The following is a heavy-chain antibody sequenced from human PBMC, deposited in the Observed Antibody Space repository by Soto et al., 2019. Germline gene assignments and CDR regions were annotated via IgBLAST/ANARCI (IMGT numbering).Heavy chain of an antibody. CDR2: INHSGNT. J-gene: IGHJ6*03. Sequence: QVQLQQWGAGLLKPSETLSLTCGVSGGSFSDSYWTWIRQPPGKGLEWIGEINHSGNTKYNPSLKSRFTVSADTSKNEFSLRLSSLTAADTAVYYCAGLRGYYWYMDVWGKGTTVIVSS. CDR3: AGLRGYYWYMDV. V-gene: IGHV4-34*01. CDR1: GGSFSDSY.